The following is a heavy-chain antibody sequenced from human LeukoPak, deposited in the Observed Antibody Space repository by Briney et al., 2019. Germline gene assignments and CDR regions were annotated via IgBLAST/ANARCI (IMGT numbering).Heavy chain of an antibody. Sequence: GGSLRLSCAASGFTFSSYEMNWVRQAPGKGLEWVSYISSSGSIYYADSVKGRFTISRDNAKNSLYLQMNSLRAEDTAVYYCARVGGTSRQYYMDVWGKGTTVTVSS. CDR2: ISSSGSI. V-gene: IGHV3-48*03. D-gene: IGHD1-14*01. CDR1: GFTFSSYE. J-gene: IGHJ6*03. CDR3: ARVGGTSRQYYMDV.